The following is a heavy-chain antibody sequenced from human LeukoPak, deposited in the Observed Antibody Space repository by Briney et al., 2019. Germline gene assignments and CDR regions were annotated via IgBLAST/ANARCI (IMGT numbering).Heavy chain of an antibody. CDR2: IYPGDSDT. CDR3: ARGVATGTYYYYGMDV. Sequence: GESLKISCKGSGYSFTSYWIGWVRQVPGKGLEWMGIIYPGDSDTRYSPSFQGQVTISADESISTAYLQWSSLKASDTAMYYCARGVATGTYYYYGMDVWGQGTTVTVSS. CDR1: GYSFTSYW. J-gene: IGHJ6*02. D-gene: IGHD5-12*01. V-gene: IGHV5-51*01.